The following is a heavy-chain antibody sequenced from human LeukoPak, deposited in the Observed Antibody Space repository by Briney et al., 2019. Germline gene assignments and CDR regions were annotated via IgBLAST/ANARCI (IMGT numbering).Heavy chain of an antibody. D-gene: IGHD3-10*01. CDR3: ARDGNGSGSLSFYYYYGMDV. Sequence: GGSLRLSRAASGFTFSSYSMNWVRQAPGKGLEWVSYISSSSSTIYYADSVKGRFTISRDNAKNSLYLQMNSLRAEDTAVYYCARDGNGSGSLSFYYYYGMDVWGQGTTVTVSS. CDR2: ISSSSSTI. CDR1: GFTFSSYS. J-gene: IGHJ6*02. V-gene: IGHV3-48*01.